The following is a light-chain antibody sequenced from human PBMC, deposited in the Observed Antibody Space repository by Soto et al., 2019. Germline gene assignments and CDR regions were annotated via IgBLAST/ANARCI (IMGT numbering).Light chain of an antibody. CDR3: QQYNTWPRT. J-gene: IGKJ1*01. CDR2: GAS. V-gene: IGKV3-15*01. Sequence: EILMTQSPGTLSVSPGESATLSCRASQSVSGKLAWYQQKPGQAPRLLMYGASTRATGIPVRFSGSGSGTEFTLTISSLQSEDFAVYYCQQYNTWPRTFGRGTKVEVK. CDR1: QSVSGK.